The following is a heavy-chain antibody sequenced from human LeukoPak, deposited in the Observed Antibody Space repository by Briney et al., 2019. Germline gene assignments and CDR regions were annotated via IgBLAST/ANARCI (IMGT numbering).Heavy chain of an antibody. CDR2: IYYSGST. V-gene: IGHV4-31*03. D-gene: IGHD3-10*01. CDR1: GGSISSGGYY. Sequence: PSETLSLTCTVSGGSISSGGYYWSWIRQHPGKGLEWIGYIYYSGSTYYNPSLKSRVTISVDTSKNQFSLKLSSVTAADTAVYYCARGILGFGESTFGYFDLWGRGTLVTVSS. J-gene: IGHJ2*01. CDR3: ARGILGFGESTFGYFDL.